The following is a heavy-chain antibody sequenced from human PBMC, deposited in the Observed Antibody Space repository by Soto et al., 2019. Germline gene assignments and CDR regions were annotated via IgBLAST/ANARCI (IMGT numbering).Heavy chain of an antibody. CDR1: GFTFSSYW. Sequence: PGGSLRLSCAASGFTFSSYWMSWVRQAPGKGLEWVANIKQDGSEKYYVDSVKGRFTISRDNAKNSLYLQMNSLRAEDTAVYYCARGSSSWYVSFDYWGQGILVTVSS. J-gene: IGHJ4*02. CDR2: IKQDGSEK. D-gene: IGHD6-13*01. V-gene: IGHV3-7*01. CDR3: ARGSSSWYVSFDY.